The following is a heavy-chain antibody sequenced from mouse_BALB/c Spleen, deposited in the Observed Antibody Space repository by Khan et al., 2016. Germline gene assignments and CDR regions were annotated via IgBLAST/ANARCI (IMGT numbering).Heavy chain of an antibody. Sequence: VQLQQPGPEVVKPGASVKISCKASDYSFTGYFMNWVKQNHGKSLEWIGRINPYNGDTFYSQKFRGKATLTVDRSSNTAHMELRSLASEDSAVYYCTRGGGYYGRDAMDYWGQGTSVTVSS. CDR3: TRGGGYYGRDAMDY. CDR1: DYSFTGYF. V-gene: IGHV1-20*02. J-gene: IGHJ4*01. CDR2: INPYNGDT. D-gene: IGHD1-1*01.